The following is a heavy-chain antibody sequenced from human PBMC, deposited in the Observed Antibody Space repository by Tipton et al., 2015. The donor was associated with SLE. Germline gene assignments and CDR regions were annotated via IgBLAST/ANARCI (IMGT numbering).Heavy chain of an antibody. J-gene: IGHJ3*02. Sequence: LRLSCAVYGGSVSGYYWSWIRQPPGKGLEWIGEINHSGSTNYNPSLKSRVTISVDTSKNQFSLKLSSVTAADTAVYYCAGTYSSGWSDAFDIWGQGTMVTVSS. CDR1: GGSVSGYY. D-gene: IGHD6-19*01. CDR2: INHSGST. V-gene: IGHV4-34*01. CDR3: AGTYSSGWSDAFDI.